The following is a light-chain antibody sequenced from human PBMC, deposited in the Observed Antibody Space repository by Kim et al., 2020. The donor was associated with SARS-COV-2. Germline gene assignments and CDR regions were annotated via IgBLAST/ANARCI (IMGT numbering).Light chain of an antibody. J-gene: IGLJ1*01. CDR2: EVT. CDR3: SSYAGSDNFV. Sequence: GQSVTISCTGTSSDVGGHNSVSWYQQHPGKAPKLVISEVTKRPSGVPDRFSGSKSGDTASLTVAGLQPEDEADYYCSSYAGSDNFVFGTGTKVTVL. CDR1: SSDVGGHNS. V-gene: IGLV2-8*01.